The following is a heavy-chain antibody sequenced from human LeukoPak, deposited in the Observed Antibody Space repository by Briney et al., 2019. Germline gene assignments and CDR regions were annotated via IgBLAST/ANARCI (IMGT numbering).Heavy chain of an antibody. V-gene: IGHV3-23*01. Sequence: PGGSLRLSCAASGFTFSSYGMHWVRQAPGKGLEWVSVISGSGRSTYYADSVKGRFTISRDKSTNTVYLQMSSLRAEDTAFYYCAKSVVNSGTYIPFDYWGQGTLVTVSS. CDR2: ISGSGRST. D-gene: IGHD1-26*01. J-gene: IGHJ4*02. CDR1: GFTFSSYG. CDR3: AKSVVNSGTYIPFDY.